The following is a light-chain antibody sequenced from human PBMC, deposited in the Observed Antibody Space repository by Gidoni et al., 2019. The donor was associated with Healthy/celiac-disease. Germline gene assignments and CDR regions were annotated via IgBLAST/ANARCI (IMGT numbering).Light chain of an antibody. Sequence: DIQLTQSPSFLSASVGYRVTITCRASQGISSYLAWYQQKPGKAPKLLIDAASTLQSGVPSRFSGSGSGTEFTLTISSLQPEDFATYYCQQLNSYPITFGQGTRLEIK. J-gene: IGKJ5*01. CDR3: QQLNSYPIT. CDR1: QGISSY. V-gene: IGKV1-9*01. CDR2: AAS.